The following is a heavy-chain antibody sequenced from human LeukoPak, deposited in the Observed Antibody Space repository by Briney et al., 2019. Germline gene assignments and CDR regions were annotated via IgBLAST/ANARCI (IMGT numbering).Heavy chain of an antibody. CDR3: ARGRMVYAIGYYYMDV. D-gene: IGHD2-8*01. J-gene: IGHJ6*03. Sequence: GASVKVSCKASGYTFTGYYMHWVRQAPGQGLEWMGWINPNSGGTNYAQKFQGRVTMTRDTSISTAYMELSRLRSDDTAVYYCARGRMVYAIGYYYMDVWGKGTTVTVSS. CDR2: INPNSGGT. CDR1: GYTFTGYY. V-gene: IGHV1-2*02.